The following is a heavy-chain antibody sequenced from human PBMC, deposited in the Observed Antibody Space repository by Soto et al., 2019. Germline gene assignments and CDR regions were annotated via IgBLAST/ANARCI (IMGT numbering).Heavy chain of an antibody. D-gene: IGHD3-10*01. CDR3: ARDIDDSGTGFDY. V-gene: IGHV1-69*13. Sequence: SVKVSCKASGYTFTSYGISWVRQAPGQGLEWMGWIIPNFGKANYAQKLQGRVTITADESTSTAYMELSSLRSEDTAVYYCARDIDDSGTGFDYWGQGTLVTVSS. J-gene: IGHJ4*02. CDR1: GYTFTSYG. CDR2: IIPNFGKA.